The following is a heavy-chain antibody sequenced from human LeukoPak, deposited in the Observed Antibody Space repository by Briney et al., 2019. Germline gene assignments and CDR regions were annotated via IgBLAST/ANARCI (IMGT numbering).Heavy chain of an antibody. CDR2: IYYSGST. Sequence: SETLSLTCTVSGGSISSYYWSWIRQPPGKGLEWIGYIYYSGSTNYNPSLKSRVTISVDTSKNQFSLKLSSVTAADTAVYYCASTPIVGATRFDYWGQGTLVTVSS. D-gene: IGHD1-26*01. CDR3: ASTPIVGATRFDY. J-gene: IGHJ4*02. V-gene: IGHV4-59*01. CDR1: GGSISSYY.